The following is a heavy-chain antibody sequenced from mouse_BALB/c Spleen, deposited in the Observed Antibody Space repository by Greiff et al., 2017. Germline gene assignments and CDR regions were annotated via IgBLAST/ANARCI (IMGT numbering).Heavy chain of an antibody. CDR3: ARGPPFAY. J-gene: IGHJ3*01. Sequence: VKLMESGAELVRPGVSVKISCKGSGYTFTDYAMHWVKQSHAKSLEWIGVISTYYGDASYNQKFKGKATMTVDKSSSTAYMELARLTSEDSAIYYCARGPPFAYWGQGTLVTVSA. V-gene: IGHV1S137*01. CDR1: GYTFTDYA. CDR2: ISTYYGDA. D-gene: IGHD3-3*01.